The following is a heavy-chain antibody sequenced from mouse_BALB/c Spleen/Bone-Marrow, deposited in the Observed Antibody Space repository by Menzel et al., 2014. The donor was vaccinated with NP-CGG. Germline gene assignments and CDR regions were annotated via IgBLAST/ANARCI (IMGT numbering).Heavy chain of an antibody. Sequence: QVQLKQSGAELVKPGASVKLSCKASGYTFTSYWMHWVKQRPGQGLEWIGEIIPSNGRTNYNEKLKSKATLTVDKSSNTAYMQLSSLTSEDSAVYYCARWLLQYFDVWGAGTTVTVSS. V-gene: IGHV1S81*02. J-gene: IGHJ1*01. CDR2: IIPSNGRT. D-gene: IGHD2-3*01. CDR3: ARWLLQYFDV. CDR1: GYTFTSYW.